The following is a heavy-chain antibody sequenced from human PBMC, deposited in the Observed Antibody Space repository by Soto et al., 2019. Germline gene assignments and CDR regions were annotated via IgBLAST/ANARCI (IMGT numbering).Heavy chain of an antibody. V-gene: IGHV3-64*01. D-gene: IGHD6-6*01. CDR1: GFTLSGYA. CDR3: ARRARPDFYYMDV. Sequence: EVQLAESGGGLAQPGGSLRLSCAASGFTLSGYAMDWVRQAPGKGLEYVSGISSNGVGTYYANSVQGRFTISRDNSKNTVYLKMGSLRPEGMAVYYCARRARPDFYYMDVWGKGTTVTVSS. CDR2: ISSNGVGT. J-gene: IGHJ6*03.